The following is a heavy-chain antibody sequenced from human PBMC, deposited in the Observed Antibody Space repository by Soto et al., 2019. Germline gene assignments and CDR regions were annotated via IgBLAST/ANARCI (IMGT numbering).Heavy chain of an antibody. CDR1: GYTLAELS. V-gene: IGHV1-24*01. CDR3: AADMDNVLTSYPPLGY. CDR2: LDPEDGET. Sequence: QVQLVQSGAEVKKPGASVKVSCKVSGYTLAELSMHWVRQAPGKGLEWMGGLDPEDGETVYAQKFQVRLTMAEDTSTDIAYMELSSLTSEDTAFYYCAADMDNVLTSYPPLGYWGQGTLVTVSS. D-gene: IGHD3-9*01. J-gene: IGHJ4*02.